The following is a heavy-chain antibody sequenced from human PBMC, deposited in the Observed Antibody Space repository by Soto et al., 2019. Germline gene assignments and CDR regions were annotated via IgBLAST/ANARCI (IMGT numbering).Heavy chain of an antibody. Sequence: PSETLSLTCTVSGGSISSGGYYWSWIRQHPGKGLEWIGYIYYSGSTYYNPSLKSRVTISVDTSKNQFSLKLSSVTAADTAVYYCARGIVGATSPFDYWGQGTLVTVSS. CDR1: GGSISSGGYY. CDR3: ARGIVGATSPFDY. D-gene: IGHD1-26*01. J-gene: IGHJ4*02. V-gene: IGHV4-31*03. CDR2: IYYSGST.